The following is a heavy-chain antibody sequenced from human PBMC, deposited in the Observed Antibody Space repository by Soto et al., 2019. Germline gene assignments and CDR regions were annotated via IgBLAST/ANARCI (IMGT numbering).Heavy chain of an antibody. J-gene: IGHJ6*03. D-gene: IGHD2-2*01. CDR1: GYTFTSYG. Sequence: ASVKVSCKASGYTFTSYGISWVRQAPGQGLEWMGWISAYNGNTNYAQKLQGRVTMTTDTSTSTAYMELRSLRSDDTAVYYCAREGIVVVPAANYYYYYYMDVWGKGTTVAAP. CDR2: ISAYNGNT. CDR3: AREGIVVVPAANYYYYYYMDV. V-gene: IGHV1-18*01.